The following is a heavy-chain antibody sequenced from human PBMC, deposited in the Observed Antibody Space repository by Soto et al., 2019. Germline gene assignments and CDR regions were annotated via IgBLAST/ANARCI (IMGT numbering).Heavy chain of an antibody. J-gene: IGHJ4*02. CDR2: IHYSGNT. Sequence: QVRLQESGPGLVKPSETLSLTCTVSGGSISDSYGAWIRQPPGKGLEYIGFIHYSGNTNYNPSLGGRDTISSATPKNQFSLILKYVTAADTAIYYCARGYGSSWWDWGQGTLVAVSS. V-gene: IGHV4-59*01. CDR1: GGSISDSY. D-gene: IGHD6-13*01. CDR3: ARGYGSSWWD.